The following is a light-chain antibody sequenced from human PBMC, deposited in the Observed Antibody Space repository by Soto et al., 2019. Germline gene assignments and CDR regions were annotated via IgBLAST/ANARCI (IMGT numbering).Light chain of an antibody. CDR2: DDN. J-gene: IGLJ1*01. V-gene: IGLV1-51*01. CDR1: SSNIGGNS. Sequence: SVLTQPPSVSAAPGQKVTISCSGSSSNIGGNSVSWYQQLPGTAPKLLIYDDNKRPSGTPDRFSGSKSGTSATLGITGFQTGDEADYYCGSWDSSLSAYVFGTGTKGTVL. CDR3: GSWDSSLSAYV.